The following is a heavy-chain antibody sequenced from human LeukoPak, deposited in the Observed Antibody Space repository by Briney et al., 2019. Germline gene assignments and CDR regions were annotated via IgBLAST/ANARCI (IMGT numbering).Heavy chain of an antibody. Sequence: GGSLRLSCAASGFTFSSYGMHWVRQAPGKGLEWVAVIWYDGSNKYYADSVKGRFTISRDNSKNTLYLQMNSLRAEDTAVYYCARSDYYDSSGYLGYWGQGTLVTVSS. CDR2: IWYDGSNK. CDR3: ARSDYYDSSGYLGY. J-gene: IGHJ4*02. D-gene: IGHD3-22*01. V-gene: IGHV3-33*01. CDR1: GFTFSSYG.